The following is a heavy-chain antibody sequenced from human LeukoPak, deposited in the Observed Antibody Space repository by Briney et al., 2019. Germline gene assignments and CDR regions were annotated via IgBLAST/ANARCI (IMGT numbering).Heavy chain of an antibody. CDR3: ARGDVPLRYFDWFHPRGAFDI. CDR2: INPNSGGI. CDR1: GYTFTVYY. J-gene: IGHJ3*02. D-gene: IGHD3-9*01. Sequence: GASVKVSCKASGYTFTVYYMHWVRQAPGQGLEWMGRINPNSGGINYAQKFQGRVTMTRDTSISTAYMELSRLRSDDTAVYYCARGDVPLRYFDWFHPRGAFDIWGQGTMVTVSS. V-gene: IGHV1-2*06.